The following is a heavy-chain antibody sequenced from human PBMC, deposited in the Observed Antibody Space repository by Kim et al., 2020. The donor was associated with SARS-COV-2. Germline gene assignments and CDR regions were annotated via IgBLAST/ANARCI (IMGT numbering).Heavy chain of an antibody. J-gene: IGHJ4*02. CDR2: IYYTGST. Sequence: SETLSLTCTVSGDSIDSSSYSWGWIHQPPGKGLEWIGSIYYTGSTSYNPSLKSRVTISVDTSKNQFSLKLSSVTAADTAVYYCARHNVPVTDPFDYWGQGTLVTVSS. CDR3: ARHNVPVTDPFDY. V-gene: IGHV4-39*01. CDR1: GDSIDSSSYS. D-gene: IGHD2-2*01.